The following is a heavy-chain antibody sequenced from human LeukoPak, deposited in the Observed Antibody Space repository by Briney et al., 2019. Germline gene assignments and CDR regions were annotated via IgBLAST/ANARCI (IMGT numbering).Heavy chain of an antibody. Sequence: ASVKVSCKASGYTFTGYYMHWVRQASGQGLEWMGWINPNSGGTNYAQKFQGRVTMTRDTSISTAYMELSRLRSDDTAVYYCARVAGIRHGAPSYWGQGTLVTVSS. CDR3: ARVAGIRHGAPSY. D-gene: IGHD1-26*01. CDR1: GYTFTGYY. CDR2: INPNSGGT. J-gene: IGHJ4*02. V-gene: IGHV1-2*02.